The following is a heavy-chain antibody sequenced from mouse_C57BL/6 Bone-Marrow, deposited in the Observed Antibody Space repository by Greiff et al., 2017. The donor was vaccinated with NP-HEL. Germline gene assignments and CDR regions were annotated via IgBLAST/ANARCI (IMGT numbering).Heavy chain of an antibody. V-gene: IGHV1-80*01. Sequence: VKLQQSGAELVKPGASVKISCKASGYEFSNYWMNWVKQRPGKGLEWIGQIYPGDGDTNYNGKFKDKATLTADKSSSTAYMQLSRLTAEDAVVYFCARGAYWGQGTLVTVSA. CDR3: ARGAY. CDR2: IYPGDGDT. CDR1: GYEFSNYW. J-gene: IGHJ3*01.